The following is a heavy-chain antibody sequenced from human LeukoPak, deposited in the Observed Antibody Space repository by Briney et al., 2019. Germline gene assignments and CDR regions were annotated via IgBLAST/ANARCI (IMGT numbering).Heavy chain of an antibody. CDR1: GGSISSSSYY. D-gene: IGHD3-9*01. CDR3: ARYYDMLTAFDY. V-gene: IGHV4-39*01. CDR2: IYSSGST. Sequence: SETLSLTCTVSGGSISSSSYYWGWIRQPPGKGLEWIGSIYSSGSTYYKSSLKSRVTISVDTPKNQFSLKLSSVTAADAAMYYCARYYDMLTAFDYWGRGTLVTVSS. J-gene: IGHJ4*02.